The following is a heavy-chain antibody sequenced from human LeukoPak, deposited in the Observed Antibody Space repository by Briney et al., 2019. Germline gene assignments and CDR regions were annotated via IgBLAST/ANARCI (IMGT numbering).Heavy chain of an antibody. V-gene: IGHV3-21*01. J-gene: IGHJ4*02. Sequence: GGSLRLSCGASEFTFSSYAMSWVRQAPGKGLEWVSSISSGSSYIYYADSVKGRFAISRDNAKNSLYLQMNSLRAEDTAVYYCARDSSPLDGYNGVPHYWGQGTLVTVSS. D-gene: IGHD5-24*01. CDR1: EFTFSSYA. CDR3: ARDSSPLDGYNGVPHY. CDR2: ISSGSSYI.